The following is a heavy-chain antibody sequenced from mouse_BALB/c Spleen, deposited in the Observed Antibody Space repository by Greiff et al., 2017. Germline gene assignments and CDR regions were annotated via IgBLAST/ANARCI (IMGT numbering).Heavy chain of an antibody. CDR3: ARDENAYYRYDVRGYYAMDY. CDR1: GFSLTSYG. J-gene: IGHJ4*01. D-gene: IGHD2-14*01. Sequence: QVQLKQSGPGLVAPSQSLSITCTVSGFSLTSYGVHWVRQPPGKGLEWLGVIWAGGSTNYNSALMSRLSISKDNSKSQVFLKMNSLQTDDTAMYYCARDENAYYRYDVRGYYAMDYWGQGTSVTVSS. V-gene: IGHV2-9*02. CDR2: IWAGGST.